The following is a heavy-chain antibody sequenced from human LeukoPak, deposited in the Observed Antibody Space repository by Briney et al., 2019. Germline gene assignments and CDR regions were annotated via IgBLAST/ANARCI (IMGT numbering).Heavy chain of an antibody. J-gene: IGHJ4*02. V-gene: IGHV1-2*06. CDR1: GYTFTGYY. CDR3: ARDSGYDYSFDY. CDR2: INPNSGGT. D-gene: IGHD5-12*01. Sequence: GASVKVSCKASGYTFTGYYMHWVRQAPGQGLEWMVRINPNSGGTNYAQKFQGRVTMTRDTSISTAYMELSRLRSDDTAVYYCARDSGYDYSFDYWGQGTLVTVSS.